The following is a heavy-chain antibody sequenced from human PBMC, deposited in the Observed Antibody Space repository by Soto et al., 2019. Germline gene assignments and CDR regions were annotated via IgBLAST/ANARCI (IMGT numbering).Heavy chain of an antibody. D-gene: IGHD3-16*02. CDR3: ARDRPPNDYIWGSYRPDNWFDP. Sequence: QVQLVESGGGVVQPGRSLRLSCAASGFTFSSYGMHWVRQAPGKGLEWVAVIWYDGSNKYYADSVKGRFTISRDNSKNTLYLQMNSLRAEDTAVYYCARDRPPNDYIWGSYRPDNWFDPWGQGTLVTVSS. J-gene: IGHJ5*02. CDR2: IWYDGSNK. CDR1: GFTFSSYG. V-gene: IGHV3-33*01.